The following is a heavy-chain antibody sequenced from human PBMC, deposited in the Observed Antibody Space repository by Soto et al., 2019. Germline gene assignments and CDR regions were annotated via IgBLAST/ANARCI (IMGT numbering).Heavy chain of an antibody. CDR1: GFTFSNYW. CDR3: ARGPIVVVVAATPDY. J-gene: IGHJ4*02. V-gene: IGHV3-74*01. CDR2: INKDGSTT. Sequence: GGSLRLSCAVSGFTFSNYWMHWVRQAPWKGLLYLSYINKDGSTTNYADSVKGRFTISRDNAKNTLYLQMNSLRAEDTAVYYCARGPIVVVVAATPDYWGQGTLVTVS. D-gene: IGHD2-15*01.